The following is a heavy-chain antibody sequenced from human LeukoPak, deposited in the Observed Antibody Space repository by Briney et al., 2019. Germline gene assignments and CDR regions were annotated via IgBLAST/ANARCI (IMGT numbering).Heavy chain of an antibody. J-gene: IGHJ4*02. CDR1: GYTFTSYY. CDR3: ARAGSAYFDY. V-gene: IGHV1-46*01. D-gene: IGHD2-2*01. Sequence: ASVKVSCKASGYTFTSYYMHWVRQAPGQGLEWMGIINPSGGSTSYAQKFQGRVTMTRDTSISTAYMELSRLRSDDTAVYYCARAGSAYFDYWGQGTLVTVSS. CDR2: INPSGGST.